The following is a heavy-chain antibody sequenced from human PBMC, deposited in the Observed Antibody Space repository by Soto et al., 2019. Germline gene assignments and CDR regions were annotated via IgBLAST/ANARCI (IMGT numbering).Heavy chain of an antibody. CDR1: GGTFSSYA. CDR3: ERAPSYCSGGSCYSDPDYYYGMDG. Sequence: QGQLVQSGAEVKKPGSSVKVSCKASGGTFSSYAISWVRQAPGQGLEWMGGIIPIFGTANYAQKFQGRVTITADESTSTAYMELSSLRSEDTAVYYCERAPSYCSGGSCYSDPDYYYGMDGWGQGTTVTVSS. V-gene: IGHV1-69*01. J-gene: IGHJ6*02. CDR2: IIPIFGTA. D-gene: IGHD2-15*01.